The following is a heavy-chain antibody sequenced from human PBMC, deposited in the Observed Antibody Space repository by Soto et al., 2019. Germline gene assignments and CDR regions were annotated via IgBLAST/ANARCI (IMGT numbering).Heavy chain of an antibody. V-gene: IGHV2-5*02. CDR3: ARRRYVSGSFWFDP. J-gene: IGHJ5*02. Sequence: QITLKESGPTLVKPTQTLTLTCSFSGFSPSTNGLGVTWIRQSPGKALEWLALIYWDDDKRYSPSLSNRLTITKDTSKNQVALTMTNMDPVDTATYYYARRRYVSGSFWFDPWGQGILVIVSS. CDR2: IYWDDDK. D-gene: IGHD3-10*01. CDR1: GFSPSTNGLG.